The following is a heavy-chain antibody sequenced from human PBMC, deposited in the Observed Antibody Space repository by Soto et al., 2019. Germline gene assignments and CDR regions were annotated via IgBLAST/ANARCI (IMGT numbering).Heavy chain of an antibody. CDR2: IYYSGST. J-gene: IGHJ6*02. V-gene: IGHV4-39*01. D-gene: IGHD3-3*01. CDR1: GGSISSSSYY. Sequence: SETLSLTCTVSGGSISSSSYYWGWIRQPPGKGLEWIGSIYYSGSTYYNPSLKSRVTISVDTSKNQFSLKLSSVTAADTAVYYCARLDFWSGYYRRNYHYYGMAVWGQGTTVTVSS. CDR3: ARLDFWSGYYRRNYHYYGMAV.